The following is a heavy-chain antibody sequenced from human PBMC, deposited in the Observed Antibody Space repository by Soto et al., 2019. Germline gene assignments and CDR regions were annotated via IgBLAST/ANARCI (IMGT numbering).Heavy chain of an antibody. J-gene: IGHJ5*02. CDR1: GFSLTTRGVG. V-gene: IGHV2-5*02. D-gene: IGHD3-16*01. CDR2: IYWDDDK. CDR3: AHIPNYYQYDWFDP. Sequence: QITLKESGPPLVKPTQTLTLTYTFSGFSLTTRGVGVGWIRQPPGKALECLALIYWDDDKRYSPSLQSRLSITKETSKNQVVLTMTNVDPVETATYYCAHIPNYYQYDWFDPWGQGTLVSVSS.